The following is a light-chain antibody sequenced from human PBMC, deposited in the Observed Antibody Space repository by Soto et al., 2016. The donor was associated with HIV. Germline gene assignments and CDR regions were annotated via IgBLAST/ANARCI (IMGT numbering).Light chain of an antibody. CDR1: QGISNS. J-gene: IGKJ1*01. CDR3: QQYYSTLWT. CDR2: AAS. Sequence: DIQMTQSPSSLSASLGDRVTITCRASQGISNSLAWYQQKPGKAPKLLLYAASKLESGVPSRFSGSGSGTDYTLTISSLQPEDFATYYCQQYYSTLWTFGQGTKGWKSN. V-gene: IGKV1-NL1*01.